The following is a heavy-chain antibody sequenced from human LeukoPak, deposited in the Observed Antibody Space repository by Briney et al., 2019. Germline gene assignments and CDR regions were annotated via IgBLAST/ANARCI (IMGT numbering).Heavy chain of an antibody. CDR3: AKWGCSGGSCYPFDY. D-gene: IGHD2-15*01. CDR1: GFTFSSYE. V-gene: IGHV3-23*01. CDR2: ISGTGNRT. J-gene: IGHJ4*02. Sequence: TGGSLRLSCAASGFTFSSYEMNWVRQAPGKGLEWVSAISGTGNRTYYADSVKGRFTISRDNSKNTLYLQMNSLRAEDTAVYYCAKWGCSGGSCYPFDYWGQGTLVTVSS.